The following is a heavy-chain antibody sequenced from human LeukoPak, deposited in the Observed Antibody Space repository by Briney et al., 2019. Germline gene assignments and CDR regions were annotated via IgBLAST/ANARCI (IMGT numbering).Heavy chain of an antibody. CDR1: GITLSNYG. CDR3: AKRGVVIRVILVGFHKEAYYFDS. V-gene: IGHV3-23*01. D-gene: IGHD3-22*01. CDR2: ISGGGGGT. J-gene: IGHJ4*02. Sequence: GGSLRLSCAVSGITLSNYGMSWVRQAPGKGLEWVAGISGGGGGTNYADSVRGRFTISRDNSKNTLYLQMNSLGAEDTAVYFCAKRGVVIRVILVGFHKEAYYFDSWGQGALVTVSS.